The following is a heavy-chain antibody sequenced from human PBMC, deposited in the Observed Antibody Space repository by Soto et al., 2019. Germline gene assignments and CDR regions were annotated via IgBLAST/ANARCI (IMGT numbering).Heavy chain of an antibody. CDR2: VSYNGGDT. V-gene: IGHV3-23*01. CDR1: GFTFSSYA. CDR3: ARYIRGPTVYYFDF. J-gene: IGHJ4*02. Sequence: PGGSLRLSCAASGFTFSSYAMTWVRQAPGKGLEWVSIVSYNGGDTYADSVKGRFTISRDNSKDTVDLQMNGLRAEDTAVYYCARYIRGPTVYYFDFWGPGVLVTVSS. D-gene: IGHD1-1*01.